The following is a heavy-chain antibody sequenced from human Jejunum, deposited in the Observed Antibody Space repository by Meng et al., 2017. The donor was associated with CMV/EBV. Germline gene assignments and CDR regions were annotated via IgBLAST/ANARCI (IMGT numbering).Heavy chain of an antibody. CDR2: IDPNTGNP. D-gene: IGHD5-24*01. V-gene: IGHV7-4-1*02. Sequence: QVQRVQTGSESKQPGASVKVSCRPSGYTFTSHAINWVRQAPGQGPDWMGWIDPNTGNPTYDQGFTGRFVFSLDTSVSTAYLQINSLRADDTAVYYCARDSPLDGYSLLDYWGQGTLVTVSS. CDR1: GYTFTSHA. J-gene: IGHJ4*02. CDR3: ARDSPLDGYSLLDY.